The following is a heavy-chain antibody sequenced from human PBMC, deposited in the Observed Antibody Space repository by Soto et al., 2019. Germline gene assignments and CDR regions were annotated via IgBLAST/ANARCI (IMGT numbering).Heavy chain of an antibody. CDR3: AHRPSPYCSGGSCYYYFDY. D-gene: IGHD2-15*01. J-gene: IGHJ4*02. Sequence: SGPTLVNPTQTLTLTCTFSGFSLSTSGVGVGWIRQPPGKALEWLALIYWDDDKRYSPSLKSRLTITKDTSKNQVVLTMTNMDPVDTATYYCAHRPSPYCSGGSCYYYFDYWGQGTLVTVSS. CDR2: IYWDDDK. V-gene: IGHV2-5*02. CDR1: GFSLSTSGVG.